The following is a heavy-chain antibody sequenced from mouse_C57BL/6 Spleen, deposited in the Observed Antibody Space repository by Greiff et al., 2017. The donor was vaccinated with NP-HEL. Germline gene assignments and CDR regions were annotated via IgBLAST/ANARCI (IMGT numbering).Heavy chain of an antibody. CDR3: ARAFYYGNLLSMDY. CDR2: IYPGDGDT. CDR1: GYAFSSYW. Sequence: QVQLQQSGAELVKPGASVKISCKASGYAFSSYWMNWVKQRPGKGLEWIGQIYPGDGDTNYNGKFKGKATLTADKSSSTAYMQLSSLTSEDSAVYFCARAFYYGNLLSMDYWGQGTSVTVSS. J-gene: IGHJ4*01. V-gene: IGHV1-80*01. D-gene: IGHD2-1*01.